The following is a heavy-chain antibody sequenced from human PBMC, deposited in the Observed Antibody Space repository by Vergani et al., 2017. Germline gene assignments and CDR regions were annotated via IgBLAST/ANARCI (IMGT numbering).Heavy chain of an antibody. J-gene: IGHJ4*02. CDR2: INPNSGGT. CDR3: ARASRDSGSYYGY. D-gene: IGHD1-26*01. CDR1: GYTFTGYY. Sequence: QVQLVQSGAEVKKPGASVKVSCKASGYTFTGYYMHWVRQAPGQGLEWMGWINPNSGGTNYAQKLQGRVTMTTDTATSTAYMELRSLRSDDTAVYYCARASRDSGSYYGYWGQGTLVTVSS. V-gene: IGHV1-2*02.